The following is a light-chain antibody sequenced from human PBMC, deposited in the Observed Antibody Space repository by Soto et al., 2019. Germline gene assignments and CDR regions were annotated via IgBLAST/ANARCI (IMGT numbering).Light chain of an antibody. CDR2: GGN. CDR1: SSDVGSYNL. Sequence: QSALTQPASVSGSPGQSITISCTGTSSDVGSYNLVSWYQQHPGKAPKLMIYGGNKRPSGVSNRFSGSKSGNTASLTISGLQAEDEADYYCCSYAGSSTPVVFGGGTKLTVL. J-gene: IGLJ2*01. V-gene: IGLV2-23*01. CDR3: CSYAGSSTPVV.